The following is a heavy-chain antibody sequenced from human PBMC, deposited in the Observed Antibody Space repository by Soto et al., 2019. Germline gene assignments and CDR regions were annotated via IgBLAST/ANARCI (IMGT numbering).Heavy chain of an antibody. J-gene: IGHJ6*03. CDR3: AHSQVTLRFGEAKEPYYYYIDV. CDR1: GFSLSTSEVG. Sequence: QITLKESGPTLVKPTQTLTLTCTFSGFSLSTSEVGVGWIRQPPGKAPEWLGIIYWDDDKRYSPSLKSRLTITKDTSKNQVVLTMANMDPVDTATYFCAHSQVTLRFGEAKEPYYYYIDVWGKGTTVTVSS. V-gene: IGHV2-5*02. CDR2: IYWDDDK. D-gene: IGHD3-10*01.